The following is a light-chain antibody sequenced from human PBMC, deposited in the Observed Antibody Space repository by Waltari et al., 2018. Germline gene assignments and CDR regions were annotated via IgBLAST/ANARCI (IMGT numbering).Light chain of an antibody. CDR3: QQYYSTPGYT. V-gene: IGKV4-1*01. J-gene: IGKJ2*01. CDR2: WAS. CDR1: QRVLYSSNNKNY. Sequence: DIVMTQSPDSLAVSLGERAPINCKSRQRVLYSSNNKNYLAWYQQKPGQPPKLLIYWASTRESGVPDRFSGSGSGTDFTLTISSLQAEDVAVYYCQQYYSTPGYTFGQGTKLEIK.